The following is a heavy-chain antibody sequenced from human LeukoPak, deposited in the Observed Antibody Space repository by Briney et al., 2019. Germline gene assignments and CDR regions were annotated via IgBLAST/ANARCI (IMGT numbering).Heavy chain of an antibody. CDR2: IIPIFGTA. Sequence: SVKVSCKASGGTFSSYAISWVRQAPGQGLEWMGGIIPIFGTANYAQKFQGRVTITADESTSTAYMELSSLRSEDTAVYYCARAPPEGYYYGSGSFPLDYWGQGTLVTVSS. D-gene: IGHD3-10*01. CDR3: ARAPPEGYYYGSGSFPLDY. J-gene: IGHJ4*02. CDR1: GGTFSSYA. V-gene: IGHV1-69*13.